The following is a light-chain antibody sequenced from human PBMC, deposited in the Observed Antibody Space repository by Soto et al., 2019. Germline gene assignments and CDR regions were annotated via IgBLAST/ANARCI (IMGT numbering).Light chain of an antibody. Sequence: QSVLTQPPSVSAAPGQKVTISCSGSGSNIGNNYVSWYQQLPGTAPKLLIYDNYKRPSGIPDRFSGSKSGTSATLGITGLQTGDEADYYCATWDSSLSAGVFGGGTKLTVL. CDR1: GSNIGNNY. CDR2: DNY. V-gene: IGLV1-51*01. CDR3: ATWDSSLSAGV. J-gene: IGLJ3*02.